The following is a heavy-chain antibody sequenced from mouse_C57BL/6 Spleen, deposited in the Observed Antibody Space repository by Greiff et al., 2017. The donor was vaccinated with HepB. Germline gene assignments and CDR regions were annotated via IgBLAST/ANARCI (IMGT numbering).Heavy chain of an antibody. D-gene: IGHD2-4*01. V-gene: IGHV1-78*01. Sequence: VQRVESDAELVKPGASVKISCKVSGYTFTDHTIHWMKQRPEQGLEWIGYIYPRDGSTKYNEKFKGKATLTADKSSSTAYMQLNSLTSEDSAVYFCAREGLYYDPFAYWGQGTLVTVSA. CDR3: AREGLYYDPFAY. CDR2: IYPRDGST. J-gene: IGHJ3*01. CDR1: GYTFTDHT.